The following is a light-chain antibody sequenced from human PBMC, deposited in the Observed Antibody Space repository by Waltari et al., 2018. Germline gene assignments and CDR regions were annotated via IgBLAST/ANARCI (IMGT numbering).Light chain of an antibody. J-gene: IGLJ3*02. Sequence: HSVMTQPPSASGTPGQRVTISCSGSNSNSGSNTVNWYQQLPGAAPKLLIYYKNQGPSGVPDRFSGSNSGTSASLAISGLQSEDEADYYCEAWDDSLNGQVFGGGTKLTVL. CDR3: EAWDDSLNGQV. V-gene: IGLV1-44*01. CDR1: NSNSGSNT. CDR2: YKN.